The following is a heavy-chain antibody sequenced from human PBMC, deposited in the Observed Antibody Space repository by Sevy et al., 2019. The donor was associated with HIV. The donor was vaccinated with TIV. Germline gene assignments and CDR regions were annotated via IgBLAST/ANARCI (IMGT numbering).Heavy chain of an antibody. D-gene: IGHD6-13*01. CDR1: GYTFTSYD. CDR3: ARADLDSSTFFYYYGMDV. V-gene: IGHV1-8*01. Sequence: ASVKVSCKTSGYTFTSYDINWVRQATGQGLEWMGWMNPDSGKRGYEQKFQGRVTMTTNTSISTAYMELRSLRSEDSAVYYCARADLDSSTFFYYYGMDVWGQGTTVTVSS. J-gene: IGHJ6*02. CDR2: MNPDSGKR.